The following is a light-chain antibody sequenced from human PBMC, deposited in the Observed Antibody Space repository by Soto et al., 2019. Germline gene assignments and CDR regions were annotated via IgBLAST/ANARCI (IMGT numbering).Light chain of an antibody. J-gene: IGKJ5*01. Sequence: EIVLTQSPGTLSLSPGERATLSCRATESVVSNYLAWYQLKPGQAPRLLIYDASSRATGIPDRFSGSGSGTDFTLTISRLEPEDFAIYYCQQRSNWPPTFGQGTRLEIK. CDR3: QQRSNWPPT. V-gene: IGKV3D-20*02. CDR1: ESVVSNY. CDR2: DAS.